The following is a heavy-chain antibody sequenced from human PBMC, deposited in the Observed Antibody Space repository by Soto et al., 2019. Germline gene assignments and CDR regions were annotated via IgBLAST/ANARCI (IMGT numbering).Heavy chain of an antibody. Sequence: QVQLVQSGAEVKKPGASVKVSCKASGYTFTSYAMHWVRQAPGQRLEWMGWINAGNGNTKYSQKFQGRVTITRDTSASTAYMELNSLRSEDTAGYYCARAVSLWFGDPPAGYWGQGTLVTVSS. D-gene: IGHD3-10*01. J-gene: IGHJ4*02. CDR1: GYTFTSYA. CDR3: ARAVSLWFGDPPAGY. CDR2: INAGNGNT. V-gene: IGHV1-3*01.